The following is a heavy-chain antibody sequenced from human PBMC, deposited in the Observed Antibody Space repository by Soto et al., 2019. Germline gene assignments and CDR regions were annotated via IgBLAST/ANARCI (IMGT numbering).Heavy chain of an antibody. CDR1: GFAFSTYG. CDR3: AKDSTYSSYYFDH. Sequence: GGSLRLSCAAFGFAFSTYGMHWVRQVPGKGLEWVAVISYDGTNKYYADSVKGRFAISRDNSKNTLFLQMNSLRAEDTAVYYCAKDSTYSSYYFDHWGQGTLVTVSS. V-gene: IGHV3-30*18. CDR2: ISYDGTNK. D-gene: IGHD6-6*01. J-gene: IGHJ4*02.